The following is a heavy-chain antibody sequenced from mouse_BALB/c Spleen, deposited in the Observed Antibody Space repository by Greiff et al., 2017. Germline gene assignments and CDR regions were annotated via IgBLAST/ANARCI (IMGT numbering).Heavy chain of an antibody. CDR2: INPYNDGT. V-gene: IGHV1-14*01. D-gene: IGHD2-4*01. CDR1: GYTFTSYV. J-gene: IGHJ3*01. Sequence: VQLQQSGPELVKPGASVKMSCKASGYTFTSYVMHWVKQKPGQGLEWIGYINPYNDGTKYNEKFKGKATLTSDKSSSTAYMELSSLTSEDSAVYYCAGGGTMITTGFAYWGQGTLVTVSA. CDR3: AGGGTMITTGFAY.